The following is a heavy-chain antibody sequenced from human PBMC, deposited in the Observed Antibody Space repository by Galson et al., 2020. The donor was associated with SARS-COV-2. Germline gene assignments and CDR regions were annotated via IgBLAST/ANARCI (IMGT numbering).Heavy chain of an antibody. J-gene: IGHJ6*02. V-gene: IGHV3-74*01. CDR1: GSTFRLSW. CDR2: ITTDGTGT. Sequence: GGSLSLSCAASGSTFRLSWMHWVRHVPGKGLVWMSRITTDGTGTIYADSVKGRFTISRDNAKNTMYLQMNNLRLEDTGVYFCARDRWYAIDRCGQGTTVTVSS. D-gene: IGHD2-2*01. CDR3: ARDRWYAIDR.